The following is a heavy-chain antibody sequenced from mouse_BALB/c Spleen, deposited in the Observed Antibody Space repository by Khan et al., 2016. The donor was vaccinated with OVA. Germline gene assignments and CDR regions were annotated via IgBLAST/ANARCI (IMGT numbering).Heavy chain of an antibody. CDR3: ARAYYGNYREAMDY. J-gene: IGHJ4*01. Sequence: QVQLQQSGPGLVAPSQSLSITCTVSGFSLTGYGVNWVRQPPGKGLEWLGMIWGDGSTDYNSALKSRLCISTDNSKSQVFLKMNSVQTDDTAMYDCARAYYGNYREAMDYWGQGTSVTVSS. V-gene: IGHV2-6-7*01. D-gene: IGHD2-10*01. CDR2: IWGDGST. CDR1: GFSLTGYG.